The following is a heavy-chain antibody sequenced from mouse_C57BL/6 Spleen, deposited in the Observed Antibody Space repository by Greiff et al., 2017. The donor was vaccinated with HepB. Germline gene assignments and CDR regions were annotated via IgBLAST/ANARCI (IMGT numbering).Heavy chain of an antibody. CDR1: GYTFTSYW. Sequence: QQSCKASGYTFTSYWMQWVKQRPGQGLEWIGEIDPSDSYTNYNQKFKGKATLTVDTSSSTAYMQLSSLTSEDSAVYYCARRDYALAWFAYWGQGTLVTVSA. J-gene: IGHJ3*01. CDR3: ARRDYALAWFAY. CDR2: IDPSDSYT. D-gene: IGHD1-1*02. V-gene: IGHV1-50*01.